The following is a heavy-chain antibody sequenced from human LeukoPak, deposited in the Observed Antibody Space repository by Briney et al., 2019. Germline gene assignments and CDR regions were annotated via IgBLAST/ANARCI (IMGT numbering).Heavy chain of an antibody. CDR3: ARGKDLLLWFGEPDY. D-gene: IGHD3-10*01. Sequence: PGGSLRLSCAASGFTFSSYWMSWVRQAPGKGLEWVANIKRDGSEKYYVDSVKGRFTISRDNAKNSLYLQMNSLRAEDTAVYYCARGKDLLLWFGEPDYWGQGTLVTVSS. CDR2: IKRDGSEK. V-gene: IGHV3-7*01. J-gene: IGHJ4*02. CDR1: GFTFSSYW.